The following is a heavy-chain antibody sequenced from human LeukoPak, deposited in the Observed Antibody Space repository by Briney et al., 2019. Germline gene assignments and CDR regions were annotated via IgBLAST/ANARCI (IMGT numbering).Heavy chain of an antibody. V-gene: IGHV3-53*01. J-gene: IGHJ4*02. CDR2: IYSGGST. Sequence: GGSLRLSCAASGFTFSSYAMHWVRQAPGKGLEWVSVIYSGGSTYYADSVKGRFTISRDNSKNTLYLQMNSLRAEDTAVYYCARASHNVAYGYWGQGTLVTVSS. D-gene: IGHD2-15*01. CDR3: ARASHNVAYGY. CDR1: GFTFSSYA.